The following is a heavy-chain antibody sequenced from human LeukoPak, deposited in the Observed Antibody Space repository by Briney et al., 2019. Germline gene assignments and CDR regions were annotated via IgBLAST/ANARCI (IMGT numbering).Heavy chain of an antibody. Sequence: PSETLSLTCAVYGGSFSGYYWSWIRQPPGKGLEWIGEINHSGSTNYNPSLKSRVTISVDTSKNQFSLKLSSVTAADTAVYHCAVTRWLRTFDYWGQGTLVTVSS. D-gene: IGHD5-24*01. V-gene: IGHV4-34*01. CDR3: AVTRWLRTFDY. CDR2: INHSGST. J-gene: IGHJ4*02. CDR1: GGSFSGYY.